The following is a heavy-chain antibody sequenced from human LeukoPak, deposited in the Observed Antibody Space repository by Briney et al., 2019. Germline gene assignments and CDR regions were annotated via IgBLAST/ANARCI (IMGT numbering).Heavy chain of an antibody. CDR1: GGSISSYY. Sequence: SETLSLTCTVSGGSISSYYWSWIRQPPGKGLEWIGYIYYSGSTNYNPSLKSRVTISVDTSKTQFSLKLSSVTAADTAVYYCARGRNYYDSSGYCRYFDPWGRGTLVTVSS. D-gene: IGHD3-22*01. J-gene: IGHJ2*01. CDR3: ARGRNYYDSSGYCRYFDP. CDR2: IYYSGST. V-gene: IGHV4-59*01.